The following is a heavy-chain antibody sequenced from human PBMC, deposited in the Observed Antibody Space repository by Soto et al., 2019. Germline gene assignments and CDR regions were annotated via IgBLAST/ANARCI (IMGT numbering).Heavy chain of an antibody. CDR2: IYYSGST. CDR1: GGSISSGGYY. V-gene: IGHV4-31*01. Sequence: QVQLQESGPGLVKPSQTLSLTCTVSGGSISSGGYYWSWIRQHPGKGLEWIGYIYYSGSTYYNPSLKSLVTISVDTSKNQFSLKLSSVNAADTAVYYCARDLRFRGFYAMDVWGQGTTVTVSS. D-gene: IGHD3-10*01. CDR3: ARDLRFRGFYAMDV. J-gene: IGHJ6*02.